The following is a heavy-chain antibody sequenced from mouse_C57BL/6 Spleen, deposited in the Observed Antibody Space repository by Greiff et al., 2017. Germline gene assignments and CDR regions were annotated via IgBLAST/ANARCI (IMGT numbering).Heavy chain of an antibody. CDR3: ARGNDGYYVNAMDY. CDR1: GYTFTDYN. V-gene: IGHV1-18*01. J-gene: IGHJ4*01. Sequence: EVQLQQSGPELVKPGASVKIPCKASGYTFTDYNMDWVKQSHGKSLEWIGDINPNNGGTIYNQKFKGKATWTVDKSSSTAYMELRSLTSEDTAVYYCARGNDGYYVNAMDYWGQGTSVTVSS. D-gene: IGHD2-3*01. CDR2: INPNNGGT.